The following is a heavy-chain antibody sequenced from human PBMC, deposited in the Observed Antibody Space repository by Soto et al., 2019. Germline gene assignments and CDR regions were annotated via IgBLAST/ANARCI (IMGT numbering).Heavy chain of an antibody. D-gene: IGHD2-2*01. CDR2: IFSNDEK. J-gene: IGHJ6*02. Sequence: QVTLKESGPVLVKPTETLTLTCTVSGFSLSNARMGVSWIRQPPGKALEWLAHIFSNDEKSYSTSLKSRLTISKDTXXSXVXXTMTNMDPVDTATYYCARIPVQLLSSEGYYYGMDVWGQGTTVTVSS. V-gene: IGHV2-26*01. CDR3: ARIPVQLLSSEGYYYGMDV. CDR1: GFSLSNARMG.